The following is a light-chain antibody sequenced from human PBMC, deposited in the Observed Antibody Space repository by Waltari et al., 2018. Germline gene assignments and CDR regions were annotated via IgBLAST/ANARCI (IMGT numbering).Light chain of an antibody. V-gene: IGLV2-23*01. CDR1: RSDVGRYDL. Sequence: QSALTQPASVSGSPGQSITISCTGSRSDVGRYDLVSWYQHHPDKAPQVIIFEDSKRPAGVSNRFSGSKSGNTASLTISGLQAEDEADYYGCSYADSRTWVFGGGTKLTVL. J-gene: IGLJ3*02. CDR2: EDS. CDR3: CSYADSRTWV.